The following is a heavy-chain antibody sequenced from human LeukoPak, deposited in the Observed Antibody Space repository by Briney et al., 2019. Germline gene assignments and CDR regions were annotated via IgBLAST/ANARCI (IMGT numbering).Heavy chain of an antibody. CDR2: INHSGST. V-gene: IGHV4-34*01. J-gene: IGHJ4*02. CDR3: ARRSTIFGVVIFSY. CDR1: GGSFSGYY. Sequence: PSETLSLTCAVYGGSFSGYYWSWIRQPPGKGLEWIGEINHSGSTNYNPSLKSRVTISVDTSKNQFSLKLSSVTAADTAVYYCARRSTIFGVVIFSYWGQGTLVTVSS. D-gene: IGHD3-3*01.